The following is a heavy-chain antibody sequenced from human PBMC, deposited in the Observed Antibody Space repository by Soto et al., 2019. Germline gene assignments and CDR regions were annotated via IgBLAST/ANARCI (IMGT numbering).Heavy chain of an antibody. J-gene: IGHJ4*02. CDR1: GFTFSSYG. CDR3: AKEAGPFIVVVVAAPYYFDY. CDR2: ISYDGSNK. D-gene: IGHD2-15*01. Sequence: GGSLRLSCAASGFTFSSYGMHWVRQAPGKGLEWVAVISYDGSNKYYADSVKGRFTISRDNSKNTLYLQMNSLRAEDTAVYYCAKEAGPFIVVVVAAPYYFDYWGQGTLVTVSS. V-gene: IGHV3-30*18.